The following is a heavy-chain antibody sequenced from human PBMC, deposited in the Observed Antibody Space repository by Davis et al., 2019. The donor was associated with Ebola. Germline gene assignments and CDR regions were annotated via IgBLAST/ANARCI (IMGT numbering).Heavy chain of an antibody. CDR1: VITFSSYD. CDR2: ISGSGGST. J-gene: IGHJ4*02. CDR3: TISYIVDY. Sequence: GGSLRLSCTVSVITFSSYDITWVCQAPGKGLEWVSAISGSGGSTYYADSVKGRFTISRDDSKNTAYLQMNSLKTEDTAVYYCTISYIVDYWGQGTLVTVSS. D-gene: IGHD3-16*02. V-gene: IGHV3-23*01.